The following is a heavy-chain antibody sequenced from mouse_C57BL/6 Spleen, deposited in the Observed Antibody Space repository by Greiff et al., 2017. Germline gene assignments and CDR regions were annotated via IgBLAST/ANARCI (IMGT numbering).Heavy chain of an antibody. D-gene: IGHD3-2*02. Sequence: VQLQQSGAELAQPGASVKLSCKASGYTFTSYWMHWVKQRPGQGLEWIGYINPSSGYTKYNQKFKDKATLTADKSSSTAYMQLSSLTYEDSAVDYCSRSSAQDPYYAMDYWGQGTSVTVSS. V-gene: IGHV1-7*01. CDR1: GYTFTSYW. CDR2: INPSSGYT. J-gene: IGHJ4*01. CDR3: SRSSAQDPYYAMDY.